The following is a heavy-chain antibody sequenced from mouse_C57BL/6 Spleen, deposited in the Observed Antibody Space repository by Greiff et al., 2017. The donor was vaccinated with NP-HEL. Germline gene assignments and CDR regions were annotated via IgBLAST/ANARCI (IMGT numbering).Heavy chain of an antibody. D-gene: IGHD1-1*01. CDR1: GFPITSGYY. CDR3: AGDRHGSRYFDV. CDR2: ITHSGET. Sequence: VHLVESGPGLVKPSQSLFLTCSITGFPITSGYYWFWIRQSPGKPLEWMGYITHSGETFYNPSLQSPISITRETAKNQFFLQLNSVTTEDTAMYYCAGDRHGSRYFDVWGTGTTVTVSS. V-gene: IGHV12-3*01. J-gene: IGHJ1*03.